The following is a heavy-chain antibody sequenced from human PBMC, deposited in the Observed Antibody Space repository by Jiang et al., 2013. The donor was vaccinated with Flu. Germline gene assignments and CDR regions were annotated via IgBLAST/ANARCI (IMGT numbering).Heavy chain of an antibody. V-gene: IGHV1-69*04. CDR2: IIPILGIA. CDR3: ARDGGIAVAEFDY. CDR1: FSSYA. D-gene: IGHD6-19*01. Sequence: FSSYAISWVRQAPGQGLEWMGRIIPILGIANYAQKFQGRVTITADKSTSTAYMELSSLRSEDTAVYYCARDGGIAVAEFDYWGPGNPGHRLL. J-gene: IGHJ4*02.